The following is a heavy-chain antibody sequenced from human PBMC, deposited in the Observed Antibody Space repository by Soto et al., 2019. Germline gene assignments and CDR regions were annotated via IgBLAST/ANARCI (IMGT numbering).Heavy chain of an antibody. CDR2: INAYNGNT. J-gene: IGHJ4*02. CDR3: ARDDPSEAFDY. Sequence: QVQLVQSGAEVKKPEATVKLSCKTSGYTFTNYGISWVRQAPGQGLEWMGWINAYNGNTNYAQILQGRVTMTTDTSTSTAYMELRSLRSDDTAVYYCARDDPSEAFDYWGQGTLVTVSS. V-gene: IGHV1-18*01. CDR1: GYTFTNYG.